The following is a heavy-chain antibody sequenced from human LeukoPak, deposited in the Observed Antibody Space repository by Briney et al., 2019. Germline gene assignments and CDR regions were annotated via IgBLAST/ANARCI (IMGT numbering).Heavy chain of an antibody. J-gene: IGHJ5*02. Sequence: AGGSLRLSCAASGFTFSSYGMHWVRQAPGKGLEWVAVISYDGSNKYYADSVKGRFTISRDNSKNTLYLQMNSLRAEDTAVYYCAKSLGPNSFISGIDTENHWGQGTLVTVSS. CDR3: AKSLGPNSFISGIDTENH. CDR2: ISYDGSNK. D-gene: IGHD3-10*01. V-gene: IGHV3-30*18. CDR1: GFTFSSYG.